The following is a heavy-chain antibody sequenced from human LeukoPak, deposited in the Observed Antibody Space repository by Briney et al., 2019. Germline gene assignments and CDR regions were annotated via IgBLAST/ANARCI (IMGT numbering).Heavy chain of an antibody. V-gene: IGHV4-38-2*02. CDR2: IYSSGST. Sequence: SETLSLTCTVSAYSISSGYFWGWIRQPPGRGLEWIGSIYSSGSTYYNPSLKSRVTISVDTSKNQFSLQLSSVTAADTAVYYCARLGFGELDYWGQGTLVTVSS. D-gene: IGHD3-10*01. CDR3: ARLGFGELDY. CDR1: AYSISSGYF. J-gene: IGHJ4*02.